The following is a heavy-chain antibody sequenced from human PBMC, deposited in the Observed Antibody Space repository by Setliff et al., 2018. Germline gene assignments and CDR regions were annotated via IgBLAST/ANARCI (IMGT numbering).Heavy chain of an antibody. V-gene: IGHV1-2*02. CDR3: ARARGHYYDSSGRSGYFQH. CDR1: GYTFTGPY. D-gene: IGHD3-22*01. J-gene: IGHJ1*01. CDR2: INPDTGYS. Sequence: ASVKVSCKASGYTFTGPYMHWVRQAPGQGLEWMGWINPDTGYSKYAQKFQGRVTLTRDTSTSTAYMELRSLRSDDTAVYYCARARGHYYDSSGRSGYFQHWGQGTLVTVSS.